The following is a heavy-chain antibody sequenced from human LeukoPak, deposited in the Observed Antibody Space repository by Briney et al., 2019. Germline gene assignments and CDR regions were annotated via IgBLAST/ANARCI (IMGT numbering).Heavy chain of an antibody. CDR1: GSTLTELS. V-gene: IGHV1-24*01. J-gene: IGHJ6*02. CDR3: ARGLWVAAAGKPDHYYYYYGMDV. CDR2: FDPEDGEP. Sequence: ASVKVSCKVSGSTLTELSMHWVRQAPGEGLEWMGGFDPEDGEPIYAQKFQGRVTMTRNTSISTAYMELSSLRSEDTAVYYCARGLWVAAAGKPDHYYYYYGMDVWDQGTTVTVSS. D-gene: IGHD6-13*01.